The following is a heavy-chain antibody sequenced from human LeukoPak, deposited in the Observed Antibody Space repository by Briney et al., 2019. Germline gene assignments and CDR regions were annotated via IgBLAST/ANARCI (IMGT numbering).Heavy chain of an antibody. V-gene: IGHV1-2*02. D-gene: IGHD3-22*01. J-gene: IGHJ4*02. Sequence: ASVKVSCKGSGYTFNDYYIHWVRQAPGQGLEWMAWLNPKSGATNSAQKFQGRLTMTRDMSTSTVYMELSSLRSEDTAVYYCARVQDYDSSGYLFDYWGQGTLVTVSS. CDR2: LNPKSGAT. CDR1: GYTFNDYY. CDR3: ARVQDYDSSGYLFDY.